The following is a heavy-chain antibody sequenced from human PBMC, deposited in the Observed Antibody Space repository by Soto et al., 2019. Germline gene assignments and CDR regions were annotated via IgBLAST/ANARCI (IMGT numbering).Heavy chain of an antibody. CDR3: ARDPYLGYCSSTSCYTNWFDP. V-gene: IGHV3-23*01. CDR2: ISGSGGST. J-gene: IGHJ5*02. Sequence: GGSLRLSCAASGFTFSSYAMSWVRQAPGKGLEWVSAISGSGGSTCYADSVKGRFTISRDNAKNTLYLQMNSLRGEDTAVYYCARDPYLGYCSSTSCYTNWFDPWGQGTLVTVSS. D-gene: IGHD2-2*02. CDR1: GFTFSSYA.